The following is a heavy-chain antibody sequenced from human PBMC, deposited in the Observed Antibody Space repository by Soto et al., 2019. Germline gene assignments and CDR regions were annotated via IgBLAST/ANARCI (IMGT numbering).Heavy chain of an antibody. CDR2: ITGSGAGT. Sequence: PVGSLRLSCAASGFTFSNYALTWVRQAPGKGLEYVSSITGSGAGTFYADSVKGRFTISRDNSKNTLYLQLNSLRAEDTATYFCARDPNGDYVGAFDSWGQGSLVTVSS. D-gene: IGHD4-17*01. V-gene: IGHV3-23*01. J-gene: IGHJ4*02. CDR3: ARDPNGDYVGAFDS. CDR1: GFTFSNYA.